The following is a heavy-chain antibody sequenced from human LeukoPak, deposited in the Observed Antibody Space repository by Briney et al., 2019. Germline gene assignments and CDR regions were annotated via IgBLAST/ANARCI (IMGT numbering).Heavy chain of an antibody. V-gene: IGHV4-34*01. CDR3: AREGPAGTVGY. J-gene: IGHJ4*02. Sequence: PSETLSLTCAVYGGSFSGYYWSWIRQPPGRGLEWIGVINHSGSTNYNPSLKSRVTISVDTSKNQFSLKLSSVTAADTAVYYCAREGPAGTVGYWGQGTLVTVSS. CDR1: GGSFSGYY. CDR2: INHSGST.